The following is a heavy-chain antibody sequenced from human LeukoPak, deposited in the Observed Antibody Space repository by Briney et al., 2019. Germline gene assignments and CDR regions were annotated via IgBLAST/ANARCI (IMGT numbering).Heavy chain of an antibody. V-gene: IGHV1-2*02. CDR1: GYTFTNNH. D-gene: IGHD7-27*01. CDR3: ARELGRNAFDV. CDR2: FNPNTGGT. Sequence: GASVKVSSKASGYTFTNNHIYWMRQAPGQGLECMGWFNPNTGGTNYAQNFQGRITMTRDTSISTAYMELSGLRSDDTAVYYCARELGRNAFDVWGQGTMATVSS. J-gene: IGHJ3*01.